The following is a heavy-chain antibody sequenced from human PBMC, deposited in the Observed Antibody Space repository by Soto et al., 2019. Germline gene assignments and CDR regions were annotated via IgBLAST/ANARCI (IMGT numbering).Heavy chain of an antibody. Sequence: EVQLLESGGGLVQPGGSLRLSCAASGFTFSSYAMSWVRQAPGKGLEWVSASSGSGGSTYYADSVKGRLTISRDNSENALYLQMNSLRSEDTAVYYCASRSTRFDYWVQGTLVTVSS. CDR2: SSGSGGST. CDR1: GFTFSSYA. V-gene: IGHV3-23*01. J-gene: IGHJ4*02. CDR3: ASRSTRFDY.